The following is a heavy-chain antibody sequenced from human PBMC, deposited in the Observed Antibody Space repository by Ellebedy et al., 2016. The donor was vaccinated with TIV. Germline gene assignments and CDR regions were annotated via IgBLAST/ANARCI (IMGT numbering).Heavy chain of an antibody. D-gene: IGHD2-2*01. CDR2: INHSGST. CDR3: ARGRRGCSSTSCYSWFDP. J-gene: IGHJ5*02. CDR1: GGSFSGYY. Sequence: SETLSLTXAVYGGSFSGYYWSWIRQPPGKGLEWIGEINHSGSTNYNPSLKSRVTISVDTSKNQFSLKLSSVTAADTAVYYCARGRRGCSSTSCYSWFDPWGQGTLVTVSS. V-gene: IGHV4-34*01.